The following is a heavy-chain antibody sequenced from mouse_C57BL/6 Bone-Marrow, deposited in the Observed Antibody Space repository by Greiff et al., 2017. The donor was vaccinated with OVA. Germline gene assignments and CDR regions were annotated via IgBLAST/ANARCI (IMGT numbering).Heavy chain of an antibody. CDR2: ISNGGGCT. Sequence: EVQLQQSGGGLVQPGGSLKLSCAASGFTFSDYYMYWVRQTPEKRLEWVAYISNGGGCTYYPDTVKGRFTISRDNAKNTLYLQMSRLKSEDPAMYYCASSNWDGAMDYWGQGTSVTVSS. J-gene: IGHJ4*01. D-gene: IGHD4-1*01. V-gene: IGHV5-12*01. CDR1: GFTFSDYY. CDR3: ASSNWDGAMDY.